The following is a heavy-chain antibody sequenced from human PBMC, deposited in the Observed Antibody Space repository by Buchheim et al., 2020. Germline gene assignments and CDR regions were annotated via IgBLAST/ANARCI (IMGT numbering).Heavy chain of an antibody. Sequence: EVQLVESGGVVVQPGGSLRLSCAASGFTFDDYTMHWVRQAPGKGLEWVSLISWDGGSTYYADSVKGRFTISRDNSKNSLYLQMNSLRTEDTALYYCAKGLYSSGWYRQGDYYGMDVWGQGTT. CDR3: AKGLYSSGWYRQGDYYGMDV. CDR2: ISWDGGST. CDR1: GFTFDDYT. V-gene: IGHV3-43*01. D-gene: IGHD6-19*01. J-gene: IGHJ6*02.